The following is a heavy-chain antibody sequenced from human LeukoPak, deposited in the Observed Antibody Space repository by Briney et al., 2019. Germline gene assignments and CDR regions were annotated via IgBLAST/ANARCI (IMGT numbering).Heavy chain of an antibody. CDR1: GFTFSSHW. V-gene: IGHV3-74*01. D-gene: IGHD4-17*01. J-gene: IGHJ4*02. Sequence: QPGGSLRLSCAASGFTFSSHWMHWVRQVPGKGLVWVSRINSDGSSTFYAEYVKGRFTISRDNAKNTLYLQMNSLRADDTAIYYCARAIIGDYVNPFDYWGKGTLVTVSS. CDR3: ARAIIGDYVNPFDY. CDR2: INSDGSST.